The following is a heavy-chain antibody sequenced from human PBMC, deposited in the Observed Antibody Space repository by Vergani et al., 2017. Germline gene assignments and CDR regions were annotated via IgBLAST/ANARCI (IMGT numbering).Heavy chain of an antibody. CDR1: GGSISSGSYY. V-gene: IGHV4-61*02. J-gene: IGHJ3*02. CDR3: ARDRGEEADAFDI. CDR2: IYTSGST. D-gene: IGHD3-10*01. Sequence: QLQLQESGPGLVKPSQTLSLTCTVSGGSISSGSYYWSWIRQPAGKGLEWIGRIYTSGSTNYNPSLKSRVTISVDTSKNQFSLKLSSVTAADTAVYYCARDRGEEADAFDIWGQGTMVTVSS.